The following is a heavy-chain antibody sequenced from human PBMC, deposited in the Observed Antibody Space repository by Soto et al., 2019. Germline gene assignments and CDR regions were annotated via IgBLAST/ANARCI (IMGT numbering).Heavy chain of an antibody. J-gene: IGHJ3*02. V-gene: IGHV3-11*01. D-gene: IGHD2-15*01. CDR3: ARDYCSGGSCYPVGDAFDI. Sequence: AGGSLRLSCAASGFTFSDYYMSWIRQAPGKGLEWVSYISSSGSTIYYTDTVKGRFTISRDNAKNSLYLQMNSLRAEDTAVYYCARDYCSGGSCYPVGDAFDIWGQGTMVTVSS. CDR2: ISSSGSTI. CDR1: GFTFSDYY.